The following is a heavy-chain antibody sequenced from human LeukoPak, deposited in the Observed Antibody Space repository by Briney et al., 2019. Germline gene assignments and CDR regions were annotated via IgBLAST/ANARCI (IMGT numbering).Heavy chain of an antibody. J-gene: IGHJ3*02. CDR2: ISYDGSNK. CDR3: AKDRDIVVVPAARDAFDI. D-gene: IGHD2-2*01. V-gene: IGHV3-30-3*01. Sequence: GGSLRLSCAASGFTFSSYAMHWVRQAPGKGLEWVAVISYDGSNKYYADSVKGRFTISRDNSKNTLYLQMNSLRAEDTAVYYCAKDRDIVVVPAARDAFDIWGQGTMVTVSS. CDR1: GFTFSSYA.